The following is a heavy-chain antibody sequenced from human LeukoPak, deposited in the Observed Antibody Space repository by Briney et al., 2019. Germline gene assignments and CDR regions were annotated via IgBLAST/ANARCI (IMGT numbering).Heavy chain of an antibody. CDR1: GFTFSSYA. D-gene: IGHD2-15*01. Sequence: GGSLRLSCAASGFTFSSYAMSWVRQAPGKGLEWVSAISGSGSSTYYADSVKGRFTISRDNSKNTLYLQMNSLRAEDTAVYYCVEDVVVIVAAKPGIWGQGTLVTVSS. CDR2: ISGSGSST. V-gene: IGHV3-23*01. CDR3: VEDVVVIVAAKPGI. J-gene: IGHJ4*02.